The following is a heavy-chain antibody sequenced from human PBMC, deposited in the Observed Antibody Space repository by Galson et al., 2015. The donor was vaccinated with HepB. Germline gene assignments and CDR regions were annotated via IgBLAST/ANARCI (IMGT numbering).Heavy chain of an antibody. D-gene: IGHD1-14*01. CDR2: IVVGSGNT. CDR1: GSTFTSSA. Sequence: SVKVSCKASGSTFTSSAVQWVRQARGQRLEWIGWIVVGSGNTNYAQKFQERVTITRDMSTSTAYMELSSLRSEDTAVYYCATAITPDVGYYGMDVWGQGTTVTVSS. V-gene: IGHV1-58*01. J-gene: IGHJ6*02. CDR3: ATAITPDVGYYGMDV.